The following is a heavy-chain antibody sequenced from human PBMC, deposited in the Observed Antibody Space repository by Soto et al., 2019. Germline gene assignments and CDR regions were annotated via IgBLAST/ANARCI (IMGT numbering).Heavy chain of an antibody. J-gene: IGHJ5*02. Sequence: SVKVSCKASGRTFSSYAISWVRQAPGQGLEWMGGIIPIFGTANYAQKFQGRVTITADESTSTAYMELSSLRSEDTAVYYCARVGTSIAAATVPWWFDPWGQGTLVTVSS. D-gene: IGHD6-13*01. CDR3: ARVGTSIAAATVPWWFDP. CDR2: IIPIFGTA. CDR1: GRTFSSYA. V-gene: IGHV1-69*13.